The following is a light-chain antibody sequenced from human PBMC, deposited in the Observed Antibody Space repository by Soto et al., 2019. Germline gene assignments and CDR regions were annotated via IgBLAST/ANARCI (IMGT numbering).Light chain of an antibody. J-gene: IGLJ1*01. V-gene: IGLV2-8*01. CDR2: DVS. CDR3: ASYAGSNNSV. CDR1: SSDVGGYNH. Sequence: QSVRTQPPSASGSPGQSVTISCTGTSSDVGGYNHVSWYQQNPGKAPKLMIYDVSKRPSGVPDRFSGSKSGNTASLTISGLRAEDEADYYCASYAGSNNSVFGTGTKVTVL.